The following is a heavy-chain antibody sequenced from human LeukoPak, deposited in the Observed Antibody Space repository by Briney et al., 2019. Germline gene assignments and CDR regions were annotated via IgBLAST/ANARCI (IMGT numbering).Heavy chain of an antibody. CDR3: ARGTGDYVWGSYRVSPYYFDY. CDR2: IYYSGST. V-gene: IGHV4-59*08. Sequence: SETLSLTCTVSGGSISSYYWSWIRQPPGKGLEWIGYIYYSGSTNYNPSLKSRVTISVDTSKNQFSLKLSSVTAADTAVYYCARGTGDYVWGSYRVSPYYFDYWGQGTLVTVSS. CDR1: GGSISSYY. J-gene: IGHJ4*02. D-gene: IGHD3-16*02.